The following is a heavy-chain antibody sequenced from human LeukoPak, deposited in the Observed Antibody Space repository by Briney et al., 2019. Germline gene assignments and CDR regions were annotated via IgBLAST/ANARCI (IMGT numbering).Heavy chain of an antibody. Sequence: SETLSLTCTVSGGPISSYYWSWIRQPPGKGLEWIGYIYYSENTNYNPSLKSRVTISVDTSKSQFSLKLFSVTAADTAVYYCARSHKAMAGEGLFDYWGQGTLVTVSS. CDR2: IYYSENT. V-gene: IGHV4-59*01. J-gene: IGHJ4*02. CDR3: ARSHKAMAGEGLFDY. CDR1: GGPISSYY. D-gene: IGHD5-18*01.